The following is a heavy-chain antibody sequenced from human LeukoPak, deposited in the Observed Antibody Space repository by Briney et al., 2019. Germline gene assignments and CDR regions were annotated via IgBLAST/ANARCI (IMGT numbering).Heavy chain of an antibody. J-gene: IGHJ4*02. V-gene: IGHV1-69*06. CDR3: AMPALGYCSSTSCYYFDY. D-gene: IGHD2-2*01. CDR1: GGTFSSYA. CDR2: IIPIFGTA. Sequence: GASVTVSCKASGGTFSSYAISWVRQAPGQGLEWMGGIIPIFGTANYAQKFQGRVTITADKSTSTAYMELSSLRSEDTAVYYCAMPALGYCSSTSCYYFDYWGQGTLVTVSS.